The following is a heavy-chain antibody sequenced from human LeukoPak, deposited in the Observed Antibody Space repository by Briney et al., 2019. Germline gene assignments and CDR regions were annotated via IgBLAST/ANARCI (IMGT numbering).Heavy chain of an antibody. CDR3: ATGERMVRGDGVDY. V-gene: IGHV3-66*01. J-gene: IGHJ4*02. CDR1: GFTVRNNY. D-gene: IGHD3-10*01. CDR2: IYSGGST. Sequence: PGGSLRLSCAASGFTVRNNYMSWVRQAPGKALEWVSVIYSGGSTYYADSVKGRFTISRDNSKNTLYLQMNSLRAEDTAVYFCATGERMVRGDGVDYWGQGTLVTVSS.